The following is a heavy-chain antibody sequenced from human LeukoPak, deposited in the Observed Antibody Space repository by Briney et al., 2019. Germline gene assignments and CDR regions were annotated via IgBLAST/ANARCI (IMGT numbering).Heavy chain of an antibody. CDR1: GFTFSKYW. CDR3: ATDLGSSRPNF. Sequence: GGSQRLSCAASGFTFSKYWMTWVRQAAGKGPEWVSSIKHDGSEKYYVDSAKGRFTISRDNAKNSLYLQMNSLTAEDTAVYYCATDLGSSRPNFWGQGILVTVSS. J-gene: IGHJ4*02. V-gene: IGHV3-7*01. CDR2: IKHDGSEK. D-gene: IGHD6-13*01.